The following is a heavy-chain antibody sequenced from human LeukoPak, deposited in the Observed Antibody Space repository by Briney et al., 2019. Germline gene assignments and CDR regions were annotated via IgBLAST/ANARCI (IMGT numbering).Heavy chain of an antibody. J-gene: IGHJ4*02. CDR3: AASSGVTLGRF. CDR2: IHYTGGT. Sequence: SETLSLTCTVSGGSISSGSHYYNWIRQHPGKGLEWIGYIHYTGGTSYNPSLKSRATMSLDTSMNQVSLKLNSLIAADTAVYYCAASSGVTLGRFWGQGTLLIVSS. V-gene: IGHV4-31*03. D-gene: IGHD3-16*01. CDR1: GGSISSGSHY.